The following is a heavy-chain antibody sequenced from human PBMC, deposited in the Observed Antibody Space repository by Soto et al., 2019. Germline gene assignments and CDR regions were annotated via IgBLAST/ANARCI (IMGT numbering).Heavy chain of an antibody. Sequence: QVQLVESGGGVVQPGRSLRLSCAASGFTFSSYGMHWVRQAPGKGLEWVAVIWYDGSNKYYADSVKGRFTISRDNSKNTLYLQMNSLRAEDTAVYYCARDRGEFHAPFGDYGMDVWGQGTTVTVSS. CDR1: GFTFSSYG. V-gene: IGHV3-33*01. CDR3: ARDRGEFHAPFGDYGMDV. D-gene: IGHD3-16*01. CDR2: IWYDGSNK. J-gene: IGHJ6*02.